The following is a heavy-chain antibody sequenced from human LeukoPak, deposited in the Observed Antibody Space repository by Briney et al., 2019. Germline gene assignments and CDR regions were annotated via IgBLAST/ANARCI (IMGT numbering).Heavy chain of an antibody. Sequence: SQTLSLTCAVSGGSISSGGYSWSWIRQPPGKGLEWIGYIYYSGSTYYNPSLKSRVTISVDTSKNQFSPKLSSVTAADTAVYYCARARVYDSSGYHFDYWGQGTLVTVSS. V-gene: IGHV4-30-4*07. CDR1: GGSISSGGYS. D-gene: IGHD3-22*01. CDR3: ARARVYDSSGYHFDY. J-gene: IGHJ4*02. CDR2: IYYSGST.